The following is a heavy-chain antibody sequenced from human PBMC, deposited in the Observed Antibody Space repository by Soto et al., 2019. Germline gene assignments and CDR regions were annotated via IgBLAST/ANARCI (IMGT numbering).Heavy chain of an antibody. CDR3: ARGPARYCSSTSCYFYYYGMDV. J-gene: IGHJ6*02. CDR1: GGSFSGYY. CDR2: INHSGST. Sequence: SETLSLTCAVYGGSFSGYYWSWIRQPPGKGLEWIGEINHSGSTNYNPSLKSRVTISVDTSKNQFSLKLSSVTAADTAVYYCARGPARYCSSTSCYFYYYGMDVWGQGTTVTVSS. V-gene: IGHV4-34*01. D-gene: IGHD2-2*01.